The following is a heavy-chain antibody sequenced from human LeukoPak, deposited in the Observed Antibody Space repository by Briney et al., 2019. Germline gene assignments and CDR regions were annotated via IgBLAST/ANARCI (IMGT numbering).Heavy chain of an antibody. J-gene: IGHJ4*02. V-gene: IGHV1-18*01. CDR2: ISAYNGNT. CDR3: ARDFHYYDSSGYYYAPNDY. Sequence: ASVKVSCKASGYTFTSYGISWVRQAPGQGLEWMGWISAYNGNTNYAQKLQGRVTMTTDTSTSTAYVELRSLRSDDTAVYYCARDFHYYDSSGYYYAPNDYWGQGTLVTVSS. D-gene: IGHD3-22*01. CDR1: GYTFTSYG.